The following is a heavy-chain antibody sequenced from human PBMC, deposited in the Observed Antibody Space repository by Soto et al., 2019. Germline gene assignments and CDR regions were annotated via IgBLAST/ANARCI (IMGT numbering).Heavy chain of an antibody. CDR2: ISGTGRST. CDR1: GFTFSDCA. CDR3: AKGNTSGWYFFDY. Sequence: GGSLRLSCGGSGFTFSDCAMSWVRQAPGKGLEWVSGISGTGRSTFYADSVKDRFTISRDNSKNTVYLQMTSLRAEDTAVYYCAKGNTSGWYFFDYWGQGTLVTVYS. J-gene: IGHJ4*02. V-gene: IGHV3-23*01. D-gene: IGHD6-19*01.